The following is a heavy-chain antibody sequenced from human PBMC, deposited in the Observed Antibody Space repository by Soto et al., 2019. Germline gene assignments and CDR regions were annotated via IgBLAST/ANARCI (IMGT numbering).Heavy chain of an antibody. J-gene: IGHJ6*03. D-gene: IGHD3-3*01. CDR2: IYYSGST. Sequence: NPSETLSLTCTVYGGSISSRSYYWGWIRQPPGKGLEWIGSIYYSGSTYYNPSLKSRVTISVDTSKNQFSLKLSSVTAADTAVYYCARHMPIFLEWFHYYYYYMDVWGKGTTVTVSS. CDR3: ARHMPIFLEWFHYYYYYMDV. CDR1: GGSISSRSYY. V-gene: IGHV4-39*01.